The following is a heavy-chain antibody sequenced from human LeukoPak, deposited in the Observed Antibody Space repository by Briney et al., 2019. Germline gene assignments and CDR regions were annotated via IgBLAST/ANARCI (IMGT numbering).Heavy chain of an antibody. V-gene: IGHV1-18*01. J-gene: IGHJ5*02. D-gene: IGHD6-13*01. CDR1: GYTFTGYG. Sequence: GASVKVSCKASGYTFTGYGISWVRQAPGQGLEWMGWISAYNGNTNYAQKLQGRVTMTTDTSTSTAYMELRSLRSDDTAVYYCARDGAAAGRNWFDPWGQGTLVTVSS. CDR2: ISAYNGNT. CDR3: ARDGAAAGRNWFDP.